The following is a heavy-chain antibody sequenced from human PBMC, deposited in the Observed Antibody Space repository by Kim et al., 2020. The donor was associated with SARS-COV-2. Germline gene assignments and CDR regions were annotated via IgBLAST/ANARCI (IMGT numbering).Heavy chain of an antibody. D-gene: IGHD3-10*01. CDR1: GFTFSSYA. Sequence: GGSLRLSCAASGFTFSSYAMSWVRQAPGKGLEWVSAISGSGGSTYYADSVKGRFTISRDNSKNTLYLQMNSLRAEDTAVYYCAKEYYYGSGRFRGGMDVWGPRDHGHRLL. CDR3: AKEYYYGSGRFRGGMDV. CDR2: ISGSGGST. J-gene: IGHJ6*01. V-gene: IGHV3-23*01.